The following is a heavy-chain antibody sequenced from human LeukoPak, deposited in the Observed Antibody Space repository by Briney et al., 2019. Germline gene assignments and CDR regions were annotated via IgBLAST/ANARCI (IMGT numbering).Heavy chain of an antibody. D-gene: IGHD3-9*01. CDR3: ARTHYDILTGPNNGLDV. V-gene: IGHV4-59*01. Sequence: SETLSLTCTVSGGSISSYYWSWIRQPPGKGLEWIGYIYYSGSTNYNPSLKSRVTISVDTSKNQFSLKLSSVTAADTAVYYCARTHYDILTGPNNGLDVWGQGTTVTVSS. CDR2: IYYSGST. CDR1: GGSISSYY. J-gene: IGHJ6*02.